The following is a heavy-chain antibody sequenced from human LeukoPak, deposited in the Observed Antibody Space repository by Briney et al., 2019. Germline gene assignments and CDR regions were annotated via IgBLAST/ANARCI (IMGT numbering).Heavy chain of an antibody. CDR3: VTFSPIFGVVTIGWYFDY. J-gene: IGHJ4*02. Sequence: GGSLRLSCAASGFTFSNAWMSWVRQAPGKGLEWVGRIKSKTDGGTTDYAAPVKGRFTISRDDSKNTLYLQMNSLKTEDTAVYYCVTFSPIFGVVTIGWYFDYWGQGTLVTVSS. CDR2: IKSKTDGGTT. V-gene: IGHV3-15*01. CDR1: GFTFSNAW. D-gene: IGHD3-3*01.